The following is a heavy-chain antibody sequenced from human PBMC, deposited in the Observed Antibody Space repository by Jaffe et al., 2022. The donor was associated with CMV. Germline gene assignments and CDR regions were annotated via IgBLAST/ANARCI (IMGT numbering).Heavy chain of an antibody. D-gene: IGHD6-19*01. CDR2: IYYSGST. V-gene: IGHV4-59*01. CDR1: GGSISSYY. CDR3: ARGVAVAGIFMVSKLNWFDP. J-gene: IGHJ5*02. Sequence: QVQLQESGPGLVKPSETLSLTCTVSGGSISSYYWSWIRQPPGKGLEWIGYIYYSGSTNYNPSLKSRVTISVDTSKNQFSLKLSSVTAADTAVYYCARGVAVAGIFMVSKLNWFDPWGQGTLVTVSS.